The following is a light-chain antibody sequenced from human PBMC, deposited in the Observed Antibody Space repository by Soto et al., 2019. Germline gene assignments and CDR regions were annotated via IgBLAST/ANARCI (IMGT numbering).Light chain of an antibody. Sequence: EIVLTQSPGTLSLSPGERASLSCRARQSVAKNYLAWYQQKPGQALRLLISGASSRATGIPDRFSGSGSGTDFTLTVSRREAEDFAGYFCQQYASSPLTFGGGTRVESK. J-gene: IGKJ4*01. CDR3: QQYASSPLT. CDR2: GAS. V-gene: IGKV3-20*01. CDR1: QSVAKNY.